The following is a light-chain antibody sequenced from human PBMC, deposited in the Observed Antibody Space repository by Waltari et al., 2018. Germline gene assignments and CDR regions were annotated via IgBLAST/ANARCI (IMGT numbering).Light chain of an antibody. CDR1: QSVGQY. CDR3: QHHVRLPAT. J-gene: IGKJ1*01. Sequence: IVLTQSPGTLSLSPGERATLSCRVSQSVGQYLAWYQQKPGQAPRLLIYGASSRGAGIPDRFSGSGSGADFSLTISRLEPEDFAVYYCQHHVRLPATFGQGTKVE. CDR2: GAS. V-gene: IGKV3-20*01.